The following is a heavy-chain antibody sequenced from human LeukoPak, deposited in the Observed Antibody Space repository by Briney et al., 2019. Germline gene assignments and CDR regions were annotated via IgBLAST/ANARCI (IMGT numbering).Heavy chain of an antibody. CDR1: GFTFSSYG. CDR3: ARESYCSGGSCYSGRAFDI. Sequence: PGGSLRLSCAASGFTFSSYGMSWVRQAPGKGLEWVSRIKNDGSSTYYADSVKGRLTISRDNAKNTLYLQMNSLRAEDTAVYYCARESYCSGGSCYSGRAFDIWGQGTLVTVSS. D-gene: IGHD2-15*01. CDR2: IKNDGSST. V-gene: IGHV3-74*01. J-gene: IGHJ4*02.